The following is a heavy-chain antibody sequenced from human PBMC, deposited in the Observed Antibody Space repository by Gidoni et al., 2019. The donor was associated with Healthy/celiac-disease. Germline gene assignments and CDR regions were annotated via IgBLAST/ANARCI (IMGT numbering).Heavy chain of an antibody. D-gene: IGHD3-3*01. CDR2: IYTSGST. Sequence: QVQLQDSGPGLLKPSATLSLTCTVSGVSFSSYYWRWIRQPAGKGLEWIGRIYTSGSTNYNPSLKSRVTMSVDTSKNQFSLKLSSVTAADTTVYYCARGLRFLEWVENWYFDLWGRGTLVTVSS. V-gene: IGHV4-4*07. CDR3: ARGLRFLEWVENWYFDL. J-gene: IGHJ2*01. CDR1: GVSFSSYY.